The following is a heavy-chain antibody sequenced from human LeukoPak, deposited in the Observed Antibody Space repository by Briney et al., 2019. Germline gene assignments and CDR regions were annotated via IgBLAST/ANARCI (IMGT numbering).Heavy chain of an antibody. Sequence: SETLSLTCTVSGGYMSSYYWSWIRQPPGKGLEWIGDIYYSGSTNYNPSLKSRDTISVDTSKNQFSLKLRSVTAADTAVYYCARALLGTVTTFDYWGQGTLVTVSS. J-gene: IGHJ4*02. CDR3: ARALLGTVTTFDY. CDR2: IYYSGST. D-gene: IGHD4-17*01. V-gene: IGHV4-59*01. CDR1: GGYMSSYY.